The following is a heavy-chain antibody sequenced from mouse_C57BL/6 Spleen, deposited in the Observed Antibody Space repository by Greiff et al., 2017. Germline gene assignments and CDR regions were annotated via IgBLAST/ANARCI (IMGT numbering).Heavy chain of an antibody. J-gene: IGHJ2*01. Sequence: QVQLQQPGAELVKPGASVKLSCKASGYTFTSYWMQWVKQRPGQGLEWIGEIDPSDSYTNYNQKFKGKATLTVDTSSSTAYMQLSSLTSEDSAVYYCARRDLYGSPFDYWGQGTTLTVSS. CDR3: ARRDLYGSPFDY. CDR2: IDPSDSYT. V-gene: IGHV1-50*01. CDR1: GYTFTSYW. D-gene: IGHD1-1*01.